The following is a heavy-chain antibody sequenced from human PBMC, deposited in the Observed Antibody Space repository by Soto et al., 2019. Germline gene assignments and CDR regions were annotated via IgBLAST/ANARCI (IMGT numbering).Heavy chain of an antibody. J-gene: IGHJ4*02. V-gene: IGHV1-3*01. CDR2: INAGNGNT. CDR1: GYTFTSYA. D-gene: IGHD6-13*01. Sequence: QVQLVQSGAEVKKPGASVKVSCKASGYTFTSYAMHWVRQAPGQRLEWMGWINAGNGNTKYSQKFQGRVTITRDTSASTAYMELSSLRSEDTAVYYCARDLSSTGRRYFDYWGQGTLVTVSS. CDR3: ARDLSSTGRRYFDY.